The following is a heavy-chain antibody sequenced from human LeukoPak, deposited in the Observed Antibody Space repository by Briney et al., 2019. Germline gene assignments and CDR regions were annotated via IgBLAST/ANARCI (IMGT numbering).Heavy chain of an antibody. J-gene: IGHJ6*03. CDR3: TREDDFWSGYYNNYYYYMDV. CDR1: GFTFGDYA. CDR2: IRSKAYGGTT. Sequence: GGSLRLSCTASGFTFGDYAMSWVRQAPGKGLEWVGFIRSKAYGGTTEYAASVKGRFTISRDDSKSIAYLQMNSLKTEDTAVYYCTREDDFWSGYYNNYYYYMDVWGKGTTVTVSS. D-gene: IGHD3-3*01. V-gene: IGHV3-49*04.